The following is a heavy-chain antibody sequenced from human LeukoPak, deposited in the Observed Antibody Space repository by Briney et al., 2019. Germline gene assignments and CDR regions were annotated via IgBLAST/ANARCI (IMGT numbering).Heavy chain of an antibody. D-gene: IGHD6-6*01. CDR2: ISSSGSTI. Sequence: GGSLRLSCAASGFTFSSYEMNWVRQAPGKGLEWVSYISSSGSTIYYADSVKGRFTISRDNAKNSLYLQMNSLRADDTAVYFCARGGPFSSSPTDYWGQGTLVTVSS. CDR1: GFTFSSYE. CDR3: ARGGPFSSSPTDY. V-gene: IGHV3-48*03. J-gene: IGHJ4*02.